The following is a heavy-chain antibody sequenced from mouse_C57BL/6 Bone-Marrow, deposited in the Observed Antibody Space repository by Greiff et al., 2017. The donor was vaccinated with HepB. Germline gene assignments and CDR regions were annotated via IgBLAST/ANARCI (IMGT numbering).Heavy chain of an antibody. V-gene: IGHV5-9*01. CDR1: GFTFSSYT. CDR2: ISGGGGNT. Sequence: EVMLVESGGGLVKPGGSLKLSCAASGFTFSSYTMSWVRQTPEKRLEWVATISGGGGNTYYPDSVKGRFTISRDNAKNTLYLQMSSLRSEDTALYYCANHYGSYFPAWFAYWGQGTLVTVSA. J-gene: IGHJ3*01. CDR3: ANHYGSYFPAWFAY. D-gene: IGHD2-1*01.